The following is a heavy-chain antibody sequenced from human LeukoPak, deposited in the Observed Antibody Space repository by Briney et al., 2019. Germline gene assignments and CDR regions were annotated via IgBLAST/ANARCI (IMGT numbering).Heavy chain of an antibody. D-gene: IGHD1-26*01. Sequence: PGGSLRLSCAASGFIFSSYAMSWVRQAPGKGLEWVSTISGSGGSTYYADSVKGRFTISRDNSKNTVYLQMNSLRAEDTAVYYCARTGHSGSYPCFDYWGQGTLVTVSS. J-gene: IGHJ4*02. CDR1: GFIFSSYA. CDR3: ARTGHSGSYPCFDY. V-gene: IGHV3-23*01. CDR2: ISGSGGST.